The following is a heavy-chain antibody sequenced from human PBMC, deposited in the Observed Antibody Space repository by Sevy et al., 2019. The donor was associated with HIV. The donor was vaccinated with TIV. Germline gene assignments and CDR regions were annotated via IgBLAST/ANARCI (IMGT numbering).Heavy chain of an antibody. CDR1: GFTFNSYT. CDR2: VSFASNYI. Sequence: GGSLRLSCAASGFTFNSYTMNWVRQAPGKGLEWVSSVSFASNYIYYADSVRGRFTISRDNAKNSLYLQMNSLRAEDTAVYYCARPYGSGSWEAFDLWGQRTMVTVSS. J-gene: IGHJ3*01. V-gene: IGHV3-21*01. D-gene: IGHD3-10*01. CDR3: ARPYGSGSWEAFDL.